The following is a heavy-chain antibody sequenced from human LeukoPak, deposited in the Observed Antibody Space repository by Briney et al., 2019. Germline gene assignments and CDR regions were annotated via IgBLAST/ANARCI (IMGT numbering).Heavy chain of an antibody. J-gene: IGHJ5*02. CDR2: MNPNSGNT. CDR1: GYTFTSYD. D-gene: IGHD2-2*01. CDR3: ARVSHSCSTSCYGQNWFDP. Sequence: ASVKVSCKASGYTFTSYDNNWVRQATGQGLEWMGWMNPNSGNTGYAQKFQGRVTMTRNTSISTAYMELSSLRSEDTAVYYCARVSHSCSTSCYGQNWFDPWGQGTLVTVSS. V-gene: IGHV1-8*01.